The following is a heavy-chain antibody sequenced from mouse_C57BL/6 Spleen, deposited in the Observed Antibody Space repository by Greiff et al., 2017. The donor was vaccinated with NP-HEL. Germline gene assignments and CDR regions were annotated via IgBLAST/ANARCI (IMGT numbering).Heavy chain of an antibody. D-gene: IGHD1-1*01. J-gene: IGHJ1*03. CDR2: INPNYGTT. V-gene: IGHV1-39*01. CDR1: GYSFTDYN. CDR3: AREWGYYYGSSSWYFDV. Sequence: EVKLMESGPELVKPGASVKISCKASGYSFTDYNMNWVKQSNGKSLEWIGVINPNYGTTSYNQKFKGKATLTVDQSSSTAYMQLNSLTSEDSAVYDCAREWGYYYGSSSWYFDVWGTGTTVTVSS.